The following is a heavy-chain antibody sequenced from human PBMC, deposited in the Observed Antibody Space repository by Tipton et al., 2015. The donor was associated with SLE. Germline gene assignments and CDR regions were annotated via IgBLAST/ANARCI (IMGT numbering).Heavy chain of an antibody. J-gene: IGHJ3*02. CDR3: ARGGRKRGYSGYDNAFDI. CDR2: IWYDGSNK. V-gene: IGHV3-33*01. CDR1: GFTFSSYG. D-gene: IGHD5-12*01. Sequence: SLRLSCAASGFTFSSYGMHWVRRAPGKGLEWVAVIWYDGSNKYYADSVKGRFTISRDNAKNSLYLQMNSLRAEDTAVYYCARGGRKRGYSGYDNAFDIWGQGTMVTVSS.